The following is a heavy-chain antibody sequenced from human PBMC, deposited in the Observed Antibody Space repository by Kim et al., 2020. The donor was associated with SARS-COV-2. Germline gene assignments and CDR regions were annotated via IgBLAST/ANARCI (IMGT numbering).Heavy chain of an antibody. Sequence: RFTISRDNSKNTLYLQMNSLRAEDTAVYYCAKDGASYYYDSSGYPSYFDYWGQGTLVTVSS. CDR3: AKDGASYYYDSSGYPSYFDY. V-gene: IGHV3-23*01. D-gene: IGHD3-22*01. J-gene: IGHJ4*02.